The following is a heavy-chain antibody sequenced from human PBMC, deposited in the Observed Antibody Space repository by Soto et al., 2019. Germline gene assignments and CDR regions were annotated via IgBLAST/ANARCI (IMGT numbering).Heavy chain of an antibody. V-gene: IGHV3-73*01. J-gene: IGHJ4*02. Sequence: GGSLRLSCAASGFTFSGSAMHWVRQASGKGLEWVGRIRSKANTYATAYDASVKGRFTISRDDSKNTAYLQMNSLKTEDTAVYYCTRSPIDFWSDYSPYYFDYWGQGTLVTVSS. CDR3: TRSPIDFWSDYSPYYFDY. CDR1: GFTFSGSA. CDR2: IRSKANTYAT. D-gene: IGHD3-3*01.